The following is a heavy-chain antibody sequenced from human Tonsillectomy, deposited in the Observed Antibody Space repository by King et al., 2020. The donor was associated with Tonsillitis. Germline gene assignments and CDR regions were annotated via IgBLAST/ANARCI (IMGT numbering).Heavy chain of an antibody. V-gene: IGHV3-66*01. CDR3: AMDAAYYGSGGTLDY. CDR1: GFTVSSNY. D-gene: IGHD3-10*01. J-gene: IGHJ4*02. CDR2: IYSGGST. Sequence: VESGGGLVQPGGSLRLSCAVSGFTVSSNYMSWVRQAPGKGLEWVSLIYSGGSTTYADSVKGRFRTSRDNSKNTLYLQMDSLRAEDTAVYYCAMDAAYYGSGGTLDYWGQGTLVTVSS.